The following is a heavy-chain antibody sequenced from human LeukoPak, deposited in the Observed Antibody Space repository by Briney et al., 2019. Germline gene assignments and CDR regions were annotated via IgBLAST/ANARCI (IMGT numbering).Heavy chain of an antibody. CDR1: GFTFSSYG. Sequence: GGSLRLPCAASGFTFSSYGMHWVRQAPGKGLEWVAFIRYDGSNKYYADSVKGRFTISRDNSKNTLYLQMNSLRSEDTAVYYCARDRKLLWFGELFNLDHDYWGQGTLVTVSS. D-gene: IGHD3-10*01. V-gene: IGHV3-30*02. J-gene: IGHJ4*02. CDR3: ARDRKLLWFGELFNLDHDY. CDR2: IRYDGSNK.